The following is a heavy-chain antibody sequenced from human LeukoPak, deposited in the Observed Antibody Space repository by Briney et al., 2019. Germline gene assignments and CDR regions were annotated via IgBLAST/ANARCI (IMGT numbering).Heavy chain of an antibody. D-gene: IGHD4-17*01. J-gene: IGHJ5*02. CDR1: GYTLTGYY. Sequence: ASVKVSCKASGYTLTGYYMHWVRQAPGQGLEWMGWINPNSGGTNYAQKFQGRVTMTRDTSISTAYMELSRLRSDDTAVYYCARRVTTILNWFDPWGQGTLVTVSS. CDR3: ARRVTTILNWFDP. CDR2: INPNSGGT. V-gene: IGHV1-2*02.